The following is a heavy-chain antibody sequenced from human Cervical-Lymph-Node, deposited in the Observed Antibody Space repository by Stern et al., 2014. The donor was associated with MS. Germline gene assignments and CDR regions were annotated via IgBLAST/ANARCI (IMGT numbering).Heavy chain of an antibody. CDR2: IFPVFGIP. Sequence: VQLVESGAGVTKPGSSVKVSCKASGGTFSKFASSWVRQAPGQGLEWMGGIFPVFGIPTYAQELRGIVTITAVVSTSTVYMELSNLRSDDSGVYYCALSSGARDRGYSLGYDLWGQGTLVTVSS. V-gene: IGHV1-69*01. D-gene: IGHD3-22*01. J-gene: IGHJ5*02. CDR1: GGTFSKFA. CDR3: ALSSGARDRGYSLGYDL.